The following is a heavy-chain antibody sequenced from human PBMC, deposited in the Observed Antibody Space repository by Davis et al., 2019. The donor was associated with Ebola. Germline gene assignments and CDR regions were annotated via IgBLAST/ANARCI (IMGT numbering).Heavy chain of an antibody. J-gene: IGHJ6*02. V-gene: IGHV4-59*01. Sequence: MPSEPLSLTCTVSGGSISSYYWSWIRQPPGKGLEWIGNLYTSWTTNKNASLKSRLTILLDTSKNQLSLNLRSVTAADTAVYYCARLATYGIDVWGQGTTVTVSS. CDR2: LYTSWTT. CDR1: GGSISSYY. CDR3: ARLATYGIDV.